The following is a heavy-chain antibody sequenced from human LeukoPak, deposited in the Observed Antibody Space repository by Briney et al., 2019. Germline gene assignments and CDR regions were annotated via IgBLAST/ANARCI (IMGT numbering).Heavy chain of an antibody. CDR3: LLELRGPSVY. CDR2: ISSSSASM. V-gene: IGHV3-48*04. Sequence: PGGSLRLSCAASGFTFSIYGMNWVRQAPGKGLEWVSYISSSSASMYYADSVKGRFTISRDNAKNSLYLQMNSLRAEDTALYYWLLELRGPSVYWGGGTLVSVSS. D-gene: IGHD1-7*01. J-gene: IGHJ4*02. CDR1: GFTFSIYG.